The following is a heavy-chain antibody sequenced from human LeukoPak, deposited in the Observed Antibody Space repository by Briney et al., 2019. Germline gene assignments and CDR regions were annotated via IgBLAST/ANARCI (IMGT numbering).Heavy chain of an antibody. D-gene: IGHD6-19*01. V-gene: IGHV3-23*01. CDR3: AKRLAVAGTPATYQIDY. J-gene: IGHJ4*02. Sequence: GGSLRLSCAASGFTFSSYAMSWVRQAPGKGLERVSAISGSGGSTYYADSVKGRFTISRDNSKNTLYLQMNSLRAEDTAVYYCAKRLAVAGTPATYQIDYWGQGTLVTVSS. CDR2: ISGSGGST. CDR1: GFTFSSYA.